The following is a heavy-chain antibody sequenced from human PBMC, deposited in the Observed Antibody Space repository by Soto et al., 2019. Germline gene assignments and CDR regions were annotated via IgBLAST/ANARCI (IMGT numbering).Heavy chain of an antibody. D-gene: IGHD5-12*01. CDR3: ARIVATMGGYYYYGMDV. J-gene: IGHJ6*02. Sequence: GESLKISCKGSGYSFTSYWIGWVRQMPGKGLEWMGIIYPGDSDTRYSPSFQGQVTISADKSISTAYLQWSSLKASDTAMYYCARIVATMGGYYYYGMDVWGQRTTVTVSS. CDR1: GYSFTSYW. CDR2: IYPGDSDT. V-gene: IGHV5-51*01.